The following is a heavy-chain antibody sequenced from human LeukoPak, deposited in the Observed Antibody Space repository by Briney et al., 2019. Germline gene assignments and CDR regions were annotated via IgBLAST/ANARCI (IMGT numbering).Heavy chain of an antibody. J-gene: IGHJ6*02. Sequence: GGSLRLSCAASGFTVSSNYMSWVRQAPGKGLEWVSVIYSGGSTYYADSVKGRFTISRDNSKNTLYLQMNSLRAEDTAVYYCACPDIVVGGMDVWGQGTTVTVSS. CDR2: IYSGGST. D-gene: IGHD2-15*01. V-gene: IGHV3-53*01. CDR1: GFTVSSNY. CDR3: ACPDIVVGGMDV.